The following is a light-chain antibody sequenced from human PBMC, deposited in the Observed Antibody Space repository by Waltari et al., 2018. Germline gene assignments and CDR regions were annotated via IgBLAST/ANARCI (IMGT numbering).Light chain of an antibody. V-gene: IGLV3-25*03. CDR3: QSADSSGTSLL. CDR2: KDT. J-gene: IGLJ3*02. Sequence: SYDLTQPPSVSVSPGQTARITCSGHLLSNQLGYWYQQTPGQAPVLVIYKDTQMASGIPERFFGSSSGTTVTLTITAVQAEDEADYYCQSADSSGTSLLFGGGTKVTVL. CDR1: LLSNQL.